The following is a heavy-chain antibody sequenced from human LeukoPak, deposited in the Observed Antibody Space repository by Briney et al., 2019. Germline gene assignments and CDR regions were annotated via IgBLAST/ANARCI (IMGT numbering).Heavy chain of an antibody. V-gene: IGHV3-21*01. Sequence: GGSLRLSCAASGFTFSSYGMNWVRQAPGKGLEWVSSISSTSSYIYYADSLKGRFTISRDNAKNSLYLQMNSLRAEDTAVYYCARRFGEGAIDYWGQGTLVTVSS. CDR1: GFTFSSYG. J-gene: IGHJ4*02. CDR3: ARRFGEGAIDY. CDR2: ISSTSSYI. D-gene: IGHD3-10*01.